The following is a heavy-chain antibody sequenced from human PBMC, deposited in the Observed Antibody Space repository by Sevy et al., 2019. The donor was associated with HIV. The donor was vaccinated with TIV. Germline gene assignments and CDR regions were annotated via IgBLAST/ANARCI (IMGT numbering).Heavy chain of an antibody. J-gene: IGHJ4*02. Sequence: GGSLRLSCAASGLSFTSNGMCWVRQAPGKGLEWVAGITSGGATYYADSVKGRFTVSRDNSKNTLYLQLNNLRADDTAVFYCVGGDTPMITDLDYWGQGTLVTVSS. CDR1: GLSFTSNG. V-gene: IGHV3-23*01. CDR3: VGGDTPMITDLDY. D-gene: IGHD3-16*01. CDR2: ITSGGAT.